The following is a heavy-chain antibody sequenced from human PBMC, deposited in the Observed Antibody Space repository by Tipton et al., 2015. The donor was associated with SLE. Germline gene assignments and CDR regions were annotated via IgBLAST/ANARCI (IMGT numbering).Heavy chain of an antibody. CDR3: RGWLDSFDI. CDR1: GFTFRSSW. J-gene: IGHJ3*02. D-gene: IGHD6-19*01. CDR2: ISSDGRTT. V-gene: IGHV3-74*01. Sequence: SLRLSCAASGFTFRSSWMHWVRQVPGKGLVWVSRISSDGRTTNYADSVKGRFTISRDDARDTLYLEMNSLRAEDTAVYYCRGWLDSFDIWGQGTMVTVSS.